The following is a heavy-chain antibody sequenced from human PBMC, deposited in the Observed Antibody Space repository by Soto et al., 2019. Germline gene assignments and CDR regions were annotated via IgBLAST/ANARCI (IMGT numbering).Heavy chain of an antibody. CDR3: TRDALTRYYDAFDI. V-gene: IGHV3-49*04. D-gene: IGHD3-9*01. J-gene: IGHJ3*02. CDR1: GFTFGDYA. CDR2: IRSNTYGGTT. Sequence: PGGSLILSFTASGFTFGDYAMTLVRQAPGKGLEWIGFIRSNTYGGTTEYAASVRGRFTISRDDSKSIAYLQMNSLNTEDTAVYYCTRDALTRYYDAFDIWGQGTMVTVS.